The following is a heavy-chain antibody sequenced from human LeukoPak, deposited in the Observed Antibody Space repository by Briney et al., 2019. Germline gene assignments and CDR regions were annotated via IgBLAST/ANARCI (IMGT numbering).Heavy chain of an antibody. Sequence: GASVKVSCKPSGYTFSNFGINWVRQAPGQGLKWMGWISGNNDNPNYGQKFQGRFTVTTASSTSTAYMELRNLRFDDTAVYYCARDGTSTDDYWGQGTLVTVSS. J-gene: IGHJ4*02. CDR2: ISGNNDNP. CDR1: GYTFSNFG. CDR3: ARDGTSTDDY. D-gene: IGHD2-2*01. V-gene: IGHV1-18*01.